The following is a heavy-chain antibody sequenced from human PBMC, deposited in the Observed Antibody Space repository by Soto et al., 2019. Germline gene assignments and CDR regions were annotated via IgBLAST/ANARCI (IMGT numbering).Heavy chain of an antibody. CDR1: GFTFNLYA. Sequence: EVQLLESGGGLVQPGGSPRLSCAASGFTFNLYAMSWVRQAPGKGLEWVSTITGSGDDTYYTDSVKGRFSISRYNPKNTLYLQMNSLRAEDTAVDYCAKVECCGGVCYYWYFEFWGRGTLVTVSS. J-gene: IGHJ2*01. V-gene: IGHV3-23*01. CDR3: AKVECCGGVCYYWYFEF. CDR2: ITGSGDDT. D-gene: IGHD2-21*02.